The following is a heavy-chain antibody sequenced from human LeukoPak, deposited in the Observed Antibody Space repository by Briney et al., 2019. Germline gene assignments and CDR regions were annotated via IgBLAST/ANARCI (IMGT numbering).Heavy chain of an antibody. Sequence: KTSETLSLTCAVYGGSFSGYYWSWIRQPPGKGLEWIGRIYTSGSTNYNPSLKSRVTMSVDTSKNQFSLKLSSVTAADTAVYYCAGDGSGSSFDYWGQGTLVTVSS. J-gene: IGHJ4*02. CDR3: AGDGSGSSFDY. CDR1: GGSFSGYY. V-gene: IGHV4-59*10. D-gene: IGHD3-3*01. CDR2: IYTSGST.